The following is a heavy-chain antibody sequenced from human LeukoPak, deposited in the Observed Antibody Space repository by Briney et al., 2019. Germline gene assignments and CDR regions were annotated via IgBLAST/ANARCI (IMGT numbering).Heavy chain of an antibody. D-gene: IGHD3-9*01. V-gene: IGHV3-74*01. CDR2: INGDARNI. CDR1: GFTFSSYW. J-gene: IGHJ6*02. CDR3: TRDLMDYDVSTGLHHYYMDV. Sequence: GGSLRLSCVASGFTFSSYWMHWVRQDPRKGLVWVSRINGDARNINYADSVRGRFTISRDNAKNTLYLQMNTLRVEDTAVYYCTRDLMDYDVSTGLHHYYMDVWGQGTTVTVSS.